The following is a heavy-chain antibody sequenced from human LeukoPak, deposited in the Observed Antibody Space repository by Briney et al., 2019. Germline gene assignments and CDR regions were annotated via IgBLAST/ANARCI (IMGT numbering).Heavy chain of an antibody. J-gene: IGHJ5*02. CDR2: ISGSSGTA. Sequence: GASLRLSCATSGFTFSSYGMSWVRQAPGKGLEWVSAISGSSGTAYYADSVKGRFTISRDNSKNTLYLQMNSLRAEDTAVYYCAKHPPLFPWGQGTLVTVSS. CDR1: GFTFSSYG. CDR3: AKHPPLFP. V-gene: IGHV3-23*01. D-gene: IGHD3-10*01.